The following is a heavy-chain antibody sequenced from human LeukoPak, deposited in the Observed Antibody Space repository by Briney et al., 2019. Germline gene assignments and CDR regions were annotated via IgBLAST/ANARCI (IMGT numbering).Heavy chain of an antibody. CDR2: ISPGDSDT. D-gene: IGHD4-23*01. V-gene: IGHV5-51*01. CDR3: ARGRGATVITNFDY. J-gene: IGHJ4*02. Sequence: GESLKISCKSSGYAFTGYWIGWVRQMPGKGLEWMGIISPGDSDTRYSPSFQGQVTMSADKSINTAYLQWGSLKASDTAMYYCARGRGATVITNFDYWGQGTLVTVSS. CDR1: GYAFTGYW.